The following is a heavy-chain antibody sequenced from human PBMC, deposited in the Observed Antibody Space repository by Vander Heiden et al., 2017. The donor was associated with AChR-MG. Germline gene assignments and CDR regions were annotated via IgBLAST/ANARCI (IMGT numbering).Heavy chain of an antibody. CDR2: ISDSGAHA. Sequence: EVQLVESGGGLVQPRGSLRLSCEASGFTFFHYAMSWVRQAPGKGLEWLSAISDSGAHAYYADSVKGRFTISRDNSKNTVFLQMDSLRAEDTAVYYCVKDLGQWLIDHWGQGTLVTVSS. V-gene: IGHV3-23*04. D-gene: IGHD6-19*01. CDR3: VKDLGQWLIDH. J-gene: IGHJ4*02. CDR1: GFTFFHYA.